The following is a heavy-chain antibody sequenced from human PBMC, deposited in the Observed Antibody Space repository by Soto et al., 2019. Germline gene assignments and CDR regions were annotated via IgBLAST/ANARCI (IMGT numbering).Heavy chain of an antibody. D-gene: IGHD2-8*01. Sequence: ASVKVSCKASGFTFTSSAFQWVRQARGQRLEWIGWIAVGSGYTNYARRFQDRVTLTRDMSTATTYMELSRLTSVDTAIYYCAADATAWQQMVPSDYWGQGTLVTVSS. CDR1: GFTFTSSA. CDR3: AADATAWQQMVPSDY. CDR2: IAVGSGYT. J-gene: IGHJ4*02. V-gene: IGHV1-58*01.